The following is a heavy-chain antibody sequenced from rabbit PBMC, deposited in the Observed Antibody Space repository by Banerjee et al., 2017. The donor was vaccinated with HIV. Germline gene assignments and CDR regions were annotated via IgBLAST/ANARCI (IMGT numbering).Heavy chain of an antibody. J-gene: IGHJ6*01. D-gene: IGHD8-1*01. CDR3: ARGGVGTTYPYGGMDL. CDR1: GFSFSSSY. V-gene: IGHV1S45*01. CDR2: IYAGSSGST. Sequence: QEQLVESGGGLVQPEGSLTLTCTASGFSFSSSYMCWVRQAPGKGLEWIACIYAGSSGSTYYASWAKGRFTISKTSSTTVTLQMTSLTAADTATYFCARGGVGTTYPYGGMDLWGPGTLVTVS.